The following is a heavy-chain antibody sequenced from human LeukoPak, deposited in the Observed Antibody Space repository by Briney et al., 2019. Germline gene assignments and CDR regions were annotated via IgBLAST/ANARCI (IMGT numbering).Heavy chain of an antibody. CDR3: ARALSWTTNSYYYMDV. J-gene: IGHJ6*03. CDR1: GYTFTIYD. Sequence: GASVTVSFTASGYTFTIYDINWVRQATGQGREGMGWMNPNSGNTGYAQKFQGRVTMTKNTSITTAYMELSSLRSEDTAVYYCARALSWTTNSYYYMDVWGKGTTVTVSS. V-gene: IGHV1-8*01. D-gene: IGHD3/OR15-3a*01. CDR2: MNPNSGNT.